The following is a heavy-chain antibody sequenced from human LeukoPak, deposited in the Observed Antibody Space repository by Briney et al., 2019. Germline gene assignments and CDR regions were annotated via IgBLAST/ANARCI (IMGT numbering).Heavy chain of an antibody. V-gene: IGHV3-72*01. CDR3: TRDGGSSGNTAFDI. CDR2: SINRANSHTT. D-gene: IGHD6-19*01. J-gene: IGHJ3*02. Sequence: GGSLRLSCAASGFTLSDQFMDCVRQAPGKGLEWIGRSINRANSHTTEYAASVKGRFTVSRDDSGNLMYLQMNSLKIEDTAVYFCTRDGGSSGNTAFDIWGQGTEVTVSS. CDR1: GFTLSDQF.